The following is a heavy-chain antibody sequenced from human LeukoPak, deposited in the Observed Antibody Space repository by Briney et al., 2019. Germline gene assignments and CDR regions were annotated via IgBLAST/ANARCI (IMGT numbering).Heavy chain of an antibody. J-gene: IGHJ5*02. V-gene: IGHV4-38-2*02. CDR3: AREVRSAWASFDP. CDR1: GYSISSGYY. Sequence: PSGTLSLTCSVSGYSISSGYYWGWIRQPPGKGLEWIGTIYHSGTTFYNPSLQSRVTVSLDTSKNQFSLKLSSVTAADTAVYYCAREVRSAWASFDPWGQGTLVTVSS. CDR2: IYHSGTT. D-gene: IGHD1-26*01.